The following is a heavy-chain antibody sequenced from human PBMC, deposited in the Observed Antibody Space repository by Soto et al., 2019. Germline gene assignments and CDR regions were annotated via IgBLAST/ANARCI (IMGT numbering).Heavy chain of an antibody. CDR3: ARIGSSGYSYYFDY. CDR2: IFSNDEK. D-gene: IGHD3-22*01. V-gene: IGHV2-26*01. Sequence: QVTLKESGPVLVKPTETLTLTCTVSGFSLSNARMGVSWIRQRPGKALEWLAHIFSNDEKSYSTSLKSRLTISKDTSKSQVVLTMTNMDPVDTATYYCARIGSSGYSYYFDYWGQGTLVTVSS. J-gene: IGHJ4*02. CDR1: GFSLSNARMG.